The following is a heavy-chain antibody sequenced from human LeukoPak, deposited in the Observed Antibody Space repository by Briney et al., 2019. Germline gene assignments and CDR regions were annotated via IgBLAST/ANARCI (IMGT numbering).Heavy chain of an antibody. V-gene: IGHV4-31*03. J-gene: IGHJ4*02. D-gene: IGHD6-19*01. Sequence: PSQTLSLTCTVSGGSISIGGYYWSWIRQHPGKGQEWIGYIYYSGSTYYNPSLKSRVTMSVDTSKNQFSLKLSSVTAADTALYYCASESGSGQADYWGQGTLVTVSS. CDR2: IYYSGST. CDR3: ASESGSGQADY. CDR1: GGSISIGGYY.